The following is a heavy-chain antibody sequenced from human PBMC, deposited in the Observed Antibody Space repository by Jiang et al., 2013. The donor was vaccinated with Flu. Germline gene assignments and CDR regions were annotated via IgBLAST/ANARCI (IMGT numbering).Heavy chain of an antibody. Sequence: VQLVESGGGLVQPGGSLRLSCAASGFTFSDHYMDWVRQAPGEGLEWVGRIRNKANSYTTEYAASVKGRFTISRDDSKNSLYLQMNSLKTEDTAVYYCARVKLGRTWRCFDYWGQGTLVTVSS. CDR2: IRNKANSYTT. J-gene: IGHJ4*02. CDR1: GFTFSDHY. D-gene: IGHD1-1*01. V-gene: IGHV3-72*01. CDR3: ARVKLGRTWRCFDY.